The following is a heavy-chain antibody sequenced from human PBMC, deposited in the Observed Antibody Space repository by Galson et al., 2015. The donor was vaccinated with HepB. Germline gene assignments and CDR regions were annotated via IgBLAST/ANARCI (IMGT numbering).Heavy chain of an antibody. Sequence: SLRLSCAASGFTVSSNYMSWVRQAPGKGLEWVSVIYSGGSTYYADSVKGRFTISRDNSKNTLYLQMNSLRAEDTAVYYCARFGVGTAAQDKSFDYWGQGTLVTVSS. CDR2: IYSGGST. CDR1: GFTVSSNY. V-gene: IGHV3-53*01. J-gene: IGHJ4*02. D-gene: IGHD2-2*01. CDR3: ARFGVGTAAQDKSFDY.